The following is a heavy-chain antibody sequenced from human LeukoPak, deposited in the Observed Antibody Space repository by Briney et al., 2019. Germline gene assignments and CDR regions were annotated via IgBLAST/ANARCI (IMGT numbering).Heavy chain of an antibody. J-gene: IGHJ4*02. Sequence: LGGSLRLSCAASGFIVNTNYMTWVRQAPGRGLEWVSFIYADGNTYYADSVKGRFTISRDNSKNTLYLQMNSLGAEDTAVYYCARGRRGDYPLDFFDYWGQGTLVTVSS. D-gene: IGHD4-17*01. CDR1: GFIVNTNY. CDR2: IYADGNT. CDR3: ARGRRGDYPLDFFDY. V-gene: IGHV3-53*01.